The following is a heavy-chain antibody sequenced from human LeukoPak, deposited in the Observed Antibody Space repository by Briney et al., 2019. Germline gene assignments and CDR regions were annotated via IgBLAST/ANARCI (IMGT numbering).Heavy chain of an antibody. J-gene: IGHJ5*02. CDR2: ISSSGSTI. CDR1: GFTFSDYY. Sequence: GGSLRLSCAASGFTFSDYYMSWIRQAPGKGLEWVSYISSSGSTIYYADSVKGRFTISRDNAKNSLYLQMNSLRAEDTAVYYCARDSPDIVVVPAEADWFDPWGQGTLVTVSS. D-gene: IGHD2-2*01. CDR3: ARDSPDIVVVPAEADWFDP. V-gene: IGHV3-11*01.